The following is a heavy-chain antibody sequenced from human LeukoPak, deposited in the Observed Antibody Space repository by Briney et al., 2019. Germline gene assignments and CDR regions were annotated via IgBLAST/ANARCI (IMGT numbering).Heavy chain of an antibody. CDR1: GFTFRSYA. Sequence: GGSLRLSCAASGFTFRSYAMSWVRQAPGKGLEWVSSIDASGDATYYADSVKGRFTISRDNSKNTFYLQMNSLRAEDTAVYYCAKGSGSGWYGWFAPWGQGTLVTVSS. V-gene: IGHV3-23*01. D-gene: IGHD6-13*01. CDR2: IDASGDAT. CDR3: AKGSGSGWYGWFAP. J-gene: IGHJ5*02.